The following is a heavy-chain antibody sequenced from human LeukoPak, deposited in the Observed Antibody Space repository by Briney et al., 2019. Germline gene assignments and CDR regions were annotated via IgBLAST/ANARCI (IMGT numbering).Heavy chain of an antibody. CDR2: ISYDGSNK. J-gene: IGHJ6*02. CDR1: GFTFSSYA. V-gene: IGHV3-30-3*01. CDR3: ARGRTYGMDV. Sequence: GGSLRLSCAASGFTFSSYAMHWVRQAPGKGLEWVAVISYDGSNKYYADSVKGRFTISRDNSKNTLCLQMNSLRAEDTAVYYCARGRTYGMDVWGQGTTVTVSS.